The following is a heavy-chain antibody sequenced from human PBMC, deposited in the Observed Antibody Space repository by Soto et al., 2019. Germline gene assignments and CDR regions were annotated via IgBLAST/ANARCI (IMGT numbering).Heavy chain of an antibody. V-gene: IGHV1-46*01. D-gene: IGHD5-18*01. J-gene: IGHJ6*02. CDR2: INPSGGST. CDR3: ARDGRVNSFVDTAMFFRPYYYYYYGRDV. Sequence: ASVKVSCKASGYTFTSYYMHWVRQAPGQGLEWMGIINPSGGSTSYAQKFQGRVTMTRDTSTSTVYMELSSLRSEDTAVYYCARDGRVNSFVDTAMFFRPYYYYYYGRDVWGQGTTVTVSS. CDR1: GYTFTSYY.